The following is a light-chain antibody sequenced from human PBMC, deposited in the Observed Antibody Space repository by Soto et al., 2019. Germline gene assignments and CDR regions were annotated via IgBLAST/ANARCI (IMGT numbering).Light chain of an antibody. CDR3: CSYAVSSTFV. J-gene: IGLJ1*01. CDR1: SSDVGSYNL. CDR2: EVS. Sequence: QSALTQPASVSGSPGQSITISCTGTSSDVGSYNLVSWYQQHPGKAPKLMIYEVSKRPSGVSNRFSGSKSGNTASLTISGLQAEDEADYYCCSYAVSSTFVLGTGTKSPS. V-gene: IGLV2-23*02.